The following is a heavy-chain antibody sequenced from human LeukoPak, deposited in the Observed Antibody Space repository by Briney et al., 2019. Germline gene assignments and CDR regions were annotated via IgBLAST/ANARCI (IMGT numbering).Heavy chain of an antibody. Sequence: PGGSLRLSCAASRFTFSNSAMTWCRQAPGKVLEWVSAISNCGGSTIYTDSVKGRFTISRDNSKNTLYLQMNSLRAEDTAVYYCAKGGSYAPLDYWGQGTLVTVSS. CDR3: AKGGSYAPLDY. CDR1: RFTFSNSA. V-gene: IGHV3-23*01. D-gene: IGHD1-26*01. CDR2: ISNCGGST. J-gene: IGHJ4*02.